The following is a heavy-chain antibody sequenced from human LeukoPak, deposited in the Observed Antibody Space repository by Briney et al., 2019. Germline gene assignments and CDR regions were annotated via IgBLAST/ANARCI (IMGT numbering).Heavy chain of an antibody. CDR3: AIRYYDFWSGHPHTNWFDP. CDR2: IIPIFGTA. V-gene: IGHV1-69*01. J-gene: IGHJ5*02. D-gene: IGHD3-3*01. CDR1: GGTFSSYA. Sequence: SVKVSCKASGGTFSSYAISWVRQAPGQGLEWMGGIIPIFGTANYAQKFQGRVTITADESTSTAYMELSSLRSEDTAVYYCAIRYYDFWSGHPHTNWFDPWGQGTLVTVSS.